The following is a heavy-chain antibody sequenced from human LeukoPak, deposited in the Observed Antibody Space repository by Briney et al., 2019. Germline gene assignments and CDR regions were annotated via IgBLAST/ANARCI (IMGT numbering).Heavy chain of an antibody. Sequence: PSETLSLTCTVSGGSISSSSYYWGWIRQPPGKGLEWIGSIYYSGSTYYNPSLKSRVTISVDTSKNQFSLKLSSVTAADTAVYYCARHREIAAAGPRYWYFDLWGRGTLVTVSS. CDR1: GGSISSSSYY. CDR2: IYYSGST. D-gene: IGHD6-13*01. CDR3: ARHREIAAAGPRYWYFDL. J-gene: IGHJ2*01. V-gene: IGHV4-39*01.